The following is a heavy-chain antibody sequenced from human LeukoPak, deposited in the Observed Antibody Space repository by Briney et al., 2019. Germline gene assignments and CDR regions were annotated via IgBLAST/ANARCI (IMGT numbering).Heavy chain of an antibody. J-gene: IGHJ4*02. CDR3: ARDAWGVDY. CDR2: IKKDGSEK. CDR1: GFTFNYYW. Sequence: PGGSLRLSCAASGFTFNYYWMSWVRQAPGKGLEWVANIKKDGSEKYYVDSVKGRFTISRDNAQNSVFLQMNSLRAEDTAVYYCARDAWGVDYWGQRTLVTVSS. V-gene: IGHV3-7*01. D-gene: IGHD7-27*01.